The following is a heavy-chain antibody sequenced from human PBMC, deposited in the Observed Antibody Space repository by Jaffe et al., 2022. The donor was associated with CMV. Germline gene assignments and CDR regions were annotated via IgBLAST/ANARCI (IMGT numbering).Heavy chain of an antibody. D-gene: IGHD3-10*01. CDR2: INPSGGST. J-gene: IGHJ5*02. CDR3: ARGGHYYGSGSYPHNWFDP. Sequence: QVQLVQSGAEVKKPGASVKVSCKASGYTFTSYYMHWVRQAPGQGLEWMGIINPSGGSTSYAQKFQGRVTMTRDTSTSTVYMELSSLRSEDTAVYYCARGGHYYGSGSYPHNWFDPWGQGTLVTVSS. CDR1: GYTFTSYY. V-gene: IGHV1-46*01.